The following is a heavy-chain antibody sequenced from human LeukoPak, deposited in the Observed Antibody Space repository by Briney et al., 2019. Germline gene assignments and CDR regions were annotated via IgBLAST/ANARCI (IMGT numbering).Heavy chain of an antibody. D-gene: IGHD7-27*01. J-gene: IGHJ2*01. V-gene: IGHV1-69*05. Sequence: ASVKVSCKASGGTFSSYAISWVRQAAGQGLEWMGGIIPIFGTANYAQKFQGRVTITTDESTSTAYMELSSLRSEDTAVYYCAREAGDPGHSLGYFDLWGRGTLVTVSS. CDR2: IIPIFGTA. CDR1: GGTFSSYA. CDR3: AREAGDPGHSLGYFDL.